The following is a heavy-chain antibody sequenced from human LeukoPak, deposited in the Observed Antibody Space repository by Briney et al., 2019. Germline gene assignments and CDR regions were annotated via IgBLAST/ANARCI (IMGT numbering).Heavy chain of an antibody. D-gene: IGHD7-27*01. CDR2: VSYSGST. Sequence: KSSETPSLTCTVSGGSISSHYWSWIRQPPGKGLEWIGFVSYSGSTTHNPSLKSRVTISVDTSKNQFSLRLSSVTAADTAVYYCARDAEEQLGGFDYWGQGTLVTVSS. J-gene: IGHJ4*02. CDR3: ARDAEEQLGGFDY. CDR1: GGSISSHY. V-gene: IGHV4-59*11.